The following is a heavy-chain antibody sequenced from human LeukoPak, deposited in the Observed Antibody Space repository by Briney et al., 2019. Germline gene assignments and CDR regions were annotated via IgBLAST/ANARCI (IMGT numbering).Heavy chain of an antibody. CDR2: IGGSGDIT. CDR1: GFSFNSYA. V-gene: IGHV3-23*01. CDR3: ARDVSPDGSYPGFSFDY. D-gene: IGHD1-26*01. Sequence: PGGSLRLSCAASGFSFNSYAMSWVRQAPGKGLEWVSSIGGSGDITNYADSVKGRFTISRDNFRNTMYLQMSNLRAEDTAVYYCARDVSPDGSYPGFSFDYWGQGTLVTVSS. J-gene: IGHJ4*02.